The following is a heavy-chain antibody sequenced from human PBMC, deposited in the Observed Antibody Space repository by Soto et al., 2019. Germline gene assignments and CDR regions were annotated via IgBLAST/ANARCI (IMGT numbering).Heavy chain of an antibody. V-gene: IGHV1-8*01. CDR1: GYTFTSCD. Sequence: QVQLVQSGAEVKKPGASVKVSCQASGYTFTSCDIHWVRQATGQGLERVGWMNPYTGNTGYAQKFQGRVTMTRNTSINTAYMELSSLTFEDTAVYYCARRKERSGPHYFDSWGQGALVTVSS. CDR2: MNPYTGNT. D-gene: IGHD6-25*01. J-gene: IGHJ4*02. CDR3: ARRKERSGPHYFDS.